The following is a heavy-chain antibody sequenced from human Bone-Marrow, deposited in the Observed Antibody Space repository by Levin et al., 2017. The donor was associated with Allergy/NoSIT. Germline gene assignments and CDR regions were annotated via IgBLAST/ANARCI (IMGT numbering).Heavy chain of an antibody. CDR3: AKLGHPLVVAGAPFDH. CDR2: VSVGGTT. J-gene: IGHJ4*02. V-gene: IGHV3-23*01. Sequence: GGSLRLSCAASGFIFSSCAMSWVRQAPGKGLEWVSGVSVGGTTYYADSVKGRFTISRDDSKNSLFLQMKRLRAEDTAVYYGAKLGHPLVVAGAPFDHWGQGILVTVSS. CDR1: GFIFSSCA. D-gene: IGHD2-15*01.